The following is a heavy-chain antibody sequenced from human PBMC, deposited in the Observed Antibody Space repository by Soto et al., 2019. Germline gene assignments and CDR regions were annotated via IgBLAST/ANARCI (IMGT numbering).Heavy chain of an antibody. V-gene: IGHV1-2*04. Sequence: VKVSCKASGYTFTGYYMHWVRQAPGQGLEWMGWINPNSGGTNYAQKFQGWVTMTRDTSISTAYMELSRLRSDDTAVYYCARAADYYYYYMDVWGKGTTVTVS. CDR1: GYTFTGYY. CDR2: INPNSGGT. J-gene: IGHJ6*03. D-gene: IGHD6-19*01. CDR3: ARAADYYYYYMDV.